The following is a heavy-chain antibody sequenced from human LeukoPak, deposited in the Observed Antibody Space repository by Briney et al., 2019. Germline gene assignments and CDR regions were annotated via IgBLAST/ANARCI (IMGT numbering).Heavy chain of an antibody. D-gene: IGHD5-18*01. V-gene: IGHV1-46*01. CDR3: AIVDTAMVTGNWFDP. Sequence: ASVKVSCKASGHTFTCYYMHWVRQAPGQGLEWMGIINPSGGSTSYAQKFQGRVTMTRDTSTSTVYMELSSLRSEDTAVYYCAIVDTAMVTGNWFDPWGQGTLVTVSS. J-gene: IGHJ5*02. CDR1: GHTFTCYY. CDR2: INPSGGST.